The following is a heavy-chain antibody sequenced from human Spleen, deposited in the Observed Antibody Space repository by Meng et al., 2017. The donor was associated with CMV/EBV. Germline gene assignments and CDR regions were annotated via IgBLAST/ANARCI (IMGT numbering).Heavy chain of an antibody. Sequence: GGSLRLSCAASGFTFDDYAMHWVRQAPGKGLEWVSGISWNSGSIGYADSVKGRFTISRDNAKNSLYLQMNSLRAEDTAVYYCSRGLDNYWGQGTLVTVSS. CDR2: ISWNSGSI. V-gene: IGHV3-9*01. CDR1: GFTFDDYA. CDR3: SRGLDNY. D-gene: IGHD2-2*03. J-gene: IGHJ4*02.